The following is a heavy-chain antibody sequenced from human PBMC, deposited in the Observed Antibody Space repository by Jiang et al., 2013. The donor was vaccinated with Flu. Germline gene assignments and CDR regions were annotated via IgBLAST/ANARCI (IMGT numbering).Heavy chain of an antibody. CDR1: GFSLSTNGMS. D-gene: IGHD3-22*01. Sequence: KPTQTLTLTCTFSGFSLSTNGMSVSWIRQPPGKALEWLARIDWDDDKYYSTSLKTRLTIYKDASKNQVVLTMTDMDPMDTATYYCAREDSYWYFDFWGRGTRSLSP. CDR2: IDWDDDK. J-gene: IGHJ2*01. CDR3: AREDSYWYFDF. V-gene: IGHV2-70*11.